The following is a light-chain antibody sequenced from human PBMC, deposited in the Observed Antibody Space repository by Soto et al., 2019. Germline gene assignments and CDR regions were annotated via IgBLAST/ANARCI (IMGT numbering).Light chain of an antibody. CDR2: GAS. Sequence: IVMTQSPSTLSVSPGERATLSCRASQSLGGSLAWYQQRPGQAPRLLIYGASTRVTGIPDRFSGSGSGTDFNLTISRLEPEDFAVYYCQQYGSSPFTFGPGTKVDIK. CDR1: QSLGGS. V-gene: IGKV3-20*01. CDR3: QQYGSSPFT. J-gene: IGKJ3*01.